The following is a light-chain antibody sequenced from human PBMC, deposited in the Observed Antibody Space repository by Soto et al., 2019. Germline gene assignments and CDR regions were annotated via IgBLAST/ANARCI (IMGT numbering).Light chain of an antibody. CDR3: QSYDSSLSGRYV. V-gene: IGLV1-40*01. CDR1: SSNIGAGYD. J-gene: IGLJ1*01. CDR2: GNS. Sequence: QLVLTQPPSVSGAPGQRVTISCTGSSSNIGAGYDVHWYQQLPGTAPKLLIYGNSNRPSGVPDRLSGSKSGTSASLAITGLQAEDEADYYCQSYDSSLSGRYVFGTGTQLTVL.